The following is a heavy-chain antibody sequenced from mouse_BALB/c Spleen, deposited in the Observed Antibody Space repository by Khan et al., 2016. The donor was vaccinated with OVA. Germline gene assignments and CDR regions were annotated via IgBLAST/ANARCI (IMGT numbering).Heavy chain of an antibody. Sequence: QVQLQQSGAELMKPGASVKISCKASGYTFSSYWIDWVKQRPGHGLEWIGEIYPGRGYTNYNEKFKGKATFTADKYSSIAYMQLNSLTSEDSAGYYCARGAGTTGGMDYWGQGTSVTVSS. D-gene: IGHD1-1*01. J-gene: IGHJ4*01. CDR1: GYTFSSYW. CDR3: ARGAGTTGGMDY. V-gene: IGHV1-9*01. CDR2: IYPGRGYT.